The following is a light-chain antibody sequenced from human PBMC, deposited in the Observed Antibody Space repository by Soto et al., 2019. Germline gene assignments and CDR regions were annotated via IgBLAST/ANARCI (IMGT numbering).Light chain of an antibody. Sequence: EIVLTQSPATLSLSPGERATLSCRASQSVSNNLGWYQQKPGQAPRLLICDASNRATDTPARFSGRGSGTDFTLTINSLDPEDFAVYYCQQRSNWPRTFGQGTKLEIK. CDR2: DAS. CDR1: QSVSNN. J-gene: IGKJ2*01. CDR3: QQRSNWPRT. V-gene: IGKV3-11*01.